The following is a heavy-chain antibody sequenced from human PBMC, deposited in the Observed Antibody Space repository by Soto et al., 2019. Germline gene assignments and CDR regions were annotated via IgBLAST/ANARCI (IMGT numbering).Heavy chain of an antibody. V-gene: IGHV3-23*01. CDR3: AKHGAGSPRRLYFDA. CDR1: GFTFSSYA. D-gene: IGHD3-10*01. J-gene: IGHJ4*02. CDR2: ISGGGGSK. Sequence: EVQLLESGGGLVQPGGSLRLSCAVSGFTFSSYAMSWVRQAPGKGREWVSAISGGGGSKYYADSVKGRFTISRDNSKNTLYLQMNSLRAEDTAVYYCAKHGAGSPRRLYFDAWGQGTLVTVSS.